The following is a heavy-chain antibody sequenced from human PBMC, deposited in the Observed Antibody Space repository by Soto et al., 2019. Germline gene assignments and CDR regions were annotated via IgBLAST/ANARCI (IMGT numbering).Heavy chain of an antibody. CDR1: GFTFSSYA. D-gene: IGHD5-18*01. V-gene: IGHV3-30*04. J-gene: IGHJ4*02. CDR3: ARPREQLLMRHSLDY. Sequence: QVQLVESGGGVVQPGRSLRLSCAASGFTFSSYAMHWVRQAPGKGLEWVAVISYDGRNTYYAEYVKGRFTISRDNSKNTLYLQMNSLRSEDTSVYYCARPREQLLMRHSLDYWGQGTLVSVSS. CDR2: ISYDGRNT.